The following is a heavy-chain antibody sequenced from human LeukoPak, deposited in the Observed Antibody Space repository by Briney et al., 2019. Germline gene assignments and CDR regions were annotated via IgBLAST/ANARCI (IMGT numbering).Heavy chain of an antibody. V-gene: IGHV3-21*04. J-gene: IGHJ3*02. CDR1: GFTVSSNS. CDR3: ARGWSPTIILDAFDI. D-gene: IGHD3-10*01. CDR2: ISSSSSYI. Sequence: GGSLRLSCTVSGFTVSSNSMSWVRQAPGKGLEWVSSISSSSSYIYYADSVKGRFTISRDNSKNTLYLQMNSLRAEDTAVYYCARGWSPTIILDAFDIWGQGTMVTVSS.